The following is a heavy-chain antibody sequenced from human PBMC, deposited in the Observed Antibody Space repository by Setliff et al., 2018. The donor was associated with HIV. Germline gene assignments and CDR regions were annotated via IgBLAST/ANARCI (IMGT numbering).Heavy chain of an antibody. CDR3: ARVGLSYRFDY. Sequence: TETLSLTCTVSGGSISNHYWSWIRQPPGKGLEWIGYIYHSGNTNYNPSLKSRVTLSIATSKNQFSLKLSSVTAADTAVYYCARVGLSYRFDYWGQGTLVTVSS. V-gene: IGHV4-59*11. CDR2: IYHSGNT. J-gene: IGHJ4*02. D-gene: IGHD3-16*02. CDR1: GGSISNHY.